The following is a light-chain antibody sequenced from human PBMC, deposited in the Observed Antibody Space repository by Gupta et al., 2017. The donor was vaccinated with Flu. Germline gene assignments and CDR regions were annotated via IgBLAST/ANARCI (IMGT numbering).Light chain of an antibody. CDR3: SSYTSSSTRV. CDR2: EVS. CDR1: SSDVGGYNY. V-gene: IGLV2-14*01. J-gene: IGLJ1*01. Sequence: QSALTQPASVSGSPEQSITISCTGTSSDVGGYNYVSWYQQHPGKAPKLMIYEVSNRPSGVSNRFSGSKSGNTASLTISGLQAEDEADYYCSSYTSSSTRVFGTGTKVTAL.